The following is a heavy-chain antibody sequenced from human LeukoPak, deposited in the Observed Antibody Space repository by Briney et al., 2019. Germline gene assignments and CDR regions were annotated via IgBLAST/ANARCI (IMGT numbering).Heavy chain of an antibody. Sequence: GGSLRLSCAASGFTVSSDYMSWVRQAPGKGLEWVSVIYSGGTTHYADSVKGRFTISRDNSKNTLYLQMNSLRAGDTAVYYCARGPYGSSGTPDAFDIWGQGTMVTVSS. CDR2: IYSGGTT. CDR3: ARGPYGSSGTPDAFDI. V-gene: IGHV3-66*01. D-gene: IGHD3-10*01. J-gene: IGHJ3*02. CDR1: GFTVSSDY.